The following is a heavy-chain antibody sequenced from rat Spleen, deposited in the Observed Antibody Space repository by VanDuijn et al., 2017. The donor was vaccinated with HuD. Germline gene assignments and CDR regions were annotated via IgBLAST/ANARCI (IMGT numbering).Heavy chain of an antibody. V-gene: IGHV5-22*01. J-gene: IGHJ3*01. D-gene: IGHD1-11*01. CDR1: GFTFSDYY. CDR2: ISYEGSST. CDR3: GRQGYGGYYNWFGY. Sequence: EVQLVESGGGLVQPGRSLKLSCAASGFTFSDYYMAWVRQAPKKGLEWVASISYEGSSTYYGDSVKGRFTISRDNAKSSLYLQMNSLRSEDTATYYCGRQGYGGYYNWFGYWGQGTLVTVSS.